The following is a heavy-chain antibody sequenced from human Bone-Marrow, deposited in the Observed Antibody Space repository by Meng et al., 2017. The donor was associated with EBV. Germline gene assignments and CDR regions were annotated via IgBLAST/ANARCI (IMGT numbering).Heavy chain of an antibody. V-gene: IGHV4-61*01. CDR1: GASFSGGTYH. Sequence: VQPQEPRPGLLNPPTILSTTCLVSGASFSGGTYHWSWIRQTPGQELKWIGYIYDRGTTIFNPSLKNRVTILLDTSRNQFSLGLRSVTTADTAVYYCAKSRSSTPGVVDSWGQGTLVTVSS. CDR3: AKSRSSTPGVVDS. D-gene: IGHD3-10*01. CDR2: IYDRGTT. J-gene: IGHJ4*02.